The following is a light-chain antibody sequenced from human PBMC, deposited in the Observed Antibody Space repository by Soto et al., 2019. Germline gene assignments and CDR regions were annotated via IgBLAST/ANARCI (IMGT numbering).Light chain of an antibody. CDR2: SAS. V-gene: IGKV3-20*01. CDR1: QSVSVN. J-gene: IGKJ1*01. CDR3: QQYGSSGT. Sequence: EVVLTQSPAILSLSPGERATLSCRASQSVSVNLGWYQRKPGQAPRPLIYSASARAPGIPDRFSGSGSGTDFTLTISSLEPEDFAVYYCQQYGSSGTLGQGTKVDIK.